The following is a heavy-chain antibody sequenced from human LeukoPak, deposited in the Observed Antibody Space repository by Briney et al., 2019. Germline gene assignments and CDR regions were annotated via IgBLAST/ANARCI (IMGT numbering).Heavy chain of an antibody. CDR1: GYTFTAYY. CDR2: INPKDGDT. CDR3: ARDYYDSSGYYTSGYYGIPDY. D-gene: IGHD3-22*01. Sequence: ASVKVSCTATGYTFTAYYMHWVRQAPGQGLEWMGWINPKDGDTNFAQTFQGRVTMTRDTSISTAYMELSSLRSDDTAVYYCARDYYDSSGYYTSGYYGIPDYWGQGTLVTVSS. V-gene: IGHV1-2*02. J-gene: IGHJ4*02.